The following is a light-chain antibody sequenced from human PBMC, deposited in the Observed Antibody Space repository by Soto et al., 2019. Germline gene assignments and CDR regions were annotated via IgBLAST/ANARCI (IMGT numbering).Light chain of an antibody. Sequence: DIQLTQSPSFLSASVGDRVTLTFRASQGISSYLAWYQQKPGKAPKLLIYDASSLESGVPSRFSGSGSGTEFTLTISSLQPDDFATYYCQQYNSYSWTFGQGTKVDIK. V-gene: IGKV1-9*01. CDR1: QGISSY. J-gene: IGKJ1*01. CDR2: DAS. CDR3: QQYNSYSWT.